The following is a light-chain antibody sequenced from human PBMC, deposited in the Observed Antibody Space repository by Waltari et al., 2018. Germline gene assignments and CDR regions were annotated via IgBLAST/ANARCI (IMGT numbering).Light chain of an antibody. CDR1: QSVLYSSNNLNY. Sequence: DIVMTQSPDSLAVSLGERATMNCKSRQSVLYSSNNLNYLAWYQQKPGQPPKLLIYWASTRESGIPDRFSGSGSGTDFTLTISSLQAEDVAVYYCQQFYSTPYTFGQGTKLEIK. J-gene: IGKJ2*01. CDR3: QQFYSTPYT. CDR2: WAS. V-gene: IGKV4-1*01.